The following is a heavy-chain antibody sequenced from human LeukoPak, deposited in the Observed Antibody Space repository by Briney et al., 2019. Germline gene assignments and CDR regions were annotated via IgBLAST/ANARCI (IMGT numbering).Heavy chain of an antibody. V-gene: IGHV4-39*07. CDR1: GGSISSSSYC. J-gene: IGHJ4*02. CDR2: IYYSGST. Sequence: SETLSLTCTVSGGSISSSSYCWGWIRQPPGKGLEWIGSIYYSGSTYSNPSLQSRVTISVDTSKKQFSLKLSSVTAADTAVYYCARGPNRYYFDYWGQGTLVTVSS. CDR3: ARGPNRYYFDY.